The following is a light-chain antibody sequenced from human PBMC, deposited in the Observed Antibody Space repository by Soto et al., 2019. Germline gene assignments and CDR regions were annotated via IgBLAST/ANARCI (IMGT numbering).Light chain of an antibody. CDR3: QQYGSSPWT. CDR1: QSLSSSY. V-gene: IGKV3-20*01. CDR2: GES. Sequence: EIVLTQSPGTLSLSPGERGTLSCRASQSLSSSYLAWYQHKSGQAPRLLIYGESSRATGIPDRFSGSGFGTDFTLTISRLEPEDFAVSYCQQYGSSPWTFGQGTKVEIK. J-gene: IGKJ1*01.